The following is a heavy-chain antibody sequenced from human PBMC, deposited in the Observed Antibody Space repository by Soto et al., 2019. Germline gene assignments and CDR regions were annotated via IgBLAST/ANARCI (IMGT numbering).Heavy chain of an antibody. CDR1: GGSISSSSYY. Sequence: PSETLSLTCTVSGGSISSSSYYWGWIRQPPGKGLEWIGSIYYSGSTYYNPSLKSRVTISVDTSKNQFSLKLSSVTAADTAAYYFARHVYDFWSGYLPNFDYWGQGTLVTVSS. CDR2: IYYSGST. CDR3: ARHVYDFWSGYLPNFDY. D-gene: IGHD3-3*01. J-gene: IGHJ4*02. V-gene: IGHV4-39*01.